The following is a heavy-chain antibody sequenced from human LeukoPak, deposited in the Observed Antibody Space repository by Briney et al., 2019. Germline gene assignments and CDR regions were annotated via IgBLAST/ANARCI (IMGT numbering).Heavy chain of an antibody. CDR1: GFTFSSYA. CDR2: TSGSGGST. V-gene: IGHV3-23*01. J-gene: IGHJ4*02. D-gene: IGHD6-19*01. CDR3: GKGNPQGEGAVAGHFDY. Sequence: GGSLRLSCAASGFTFSSYAMSWVRQAPGKGLEWVSGTSGSGGSTYYAGSVKGRFTISRDNSKNTLYLQMNSLRVEDTAVYYCGKGNPQGEGAVAGHFDYRGQGTLVTVSS.